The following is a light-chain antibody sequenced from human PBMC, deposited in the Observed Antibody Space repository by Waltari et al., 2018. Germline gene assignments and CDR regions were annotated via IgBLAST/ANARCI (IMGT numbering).Light chain of an antibody. Sequence: EIVMTQSPATLSVSPGERATLSYRASQSVGSNLAWYQQKPGQAPRLLIYAASTRATGVPARFSGSGSGTEFTLSISSLQSEDFAVHYCQQYSDWPRTFGQGTKLEIK. J-gene: IGKJ2*02. V-gene: IGKV3-15*01. CDR2: AAS. CDR3: QQYSDWPRT. CDR1: QSVGSN.